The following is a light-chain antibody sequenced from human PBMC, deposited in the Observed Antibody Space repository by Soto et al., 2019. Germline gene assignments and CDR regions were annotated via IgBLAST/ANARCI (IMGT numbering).Light chain of an antibody. CDR1: QSVSSSY. CDR3: QQYDNSPLT. J-gene: IGKJ4*01. CDR2: GAS. V-gene: IGKV3-20*01. Sequence: DIVLTQSPGALPLSPGERATLSCRASQSVSSSYLAWYQQKPGQAPRLLIYGASNRATGVPDRFSGSGSGTDFTLTISRLEPEDFAVYSCQQYDNSPLTFGGGTKVEFK.